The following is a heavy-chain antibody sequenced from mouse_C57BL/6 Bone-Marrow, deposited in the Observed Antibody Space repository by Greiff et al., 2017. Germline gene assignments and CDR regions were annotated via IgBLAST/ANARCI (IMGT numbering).Heavy chain of an antibody. CDR1: GYSITSGYY. Sequence: EVKLMESGPGLVKPSQSLSLTCSVTGYSITSGYYWNWIRQFPGNKLEWMGYISYDGSNNYNPSLKNRISITRDTSKNQFFLKLNSVTTEDTATYYCARDDYGQGDYWGQGTSVTVSS. D-gene: IGHD2-4*01. CDR2: ISYDGSN. J-gene: IGHJ4*01. V-gene: IGHV3-6*01. CDR3: ARDDYGQGDY.